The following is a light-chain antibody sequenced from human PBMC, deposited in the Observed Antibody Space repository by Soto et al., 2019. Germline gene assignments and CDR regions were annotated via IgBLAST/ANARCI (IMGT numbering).Light chain of an antibody. CDR2: ATS. Sequence: EIVLTQSPGTLSLSPGERATLSCRASQSVVSKFFAWYQQKPGQAPRLLIYATSSRATGIPDRFSGSGSGTDFTLTISRLEAEDFAVYYCQQYGTPPMYAFGQGTKLEIK. CDR3: QQYGTPPMYA. J-gene: IGKJ2*01. CDR1: QSVVSKF. V-gene: IGKV3-20*01.